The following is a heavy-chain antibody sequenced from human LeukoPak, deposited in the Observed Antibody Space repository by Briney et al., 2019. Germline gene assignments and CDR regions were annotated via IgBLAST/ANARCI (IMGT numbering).Heavy chain of an antibody. CDR3: AKTRPLDSSSWSHGDY. D-gene: IGHD6-13*01. V-gene: IGHV3-23*01. CDR1: GFIFSNYA. J-gene: IGHJ4*02. Sequence: GGSLRLSCAASGFIFSNYAMSWVRQAPGKGLEWVSAITNSGGTTYYADSVKGRFTISRDNSKNTLYLQMNSLRAEDTAVYYCAKTRPLDSSSWSHGDYWGQGTLVTVSS. CDR2: ITNSGGTT.